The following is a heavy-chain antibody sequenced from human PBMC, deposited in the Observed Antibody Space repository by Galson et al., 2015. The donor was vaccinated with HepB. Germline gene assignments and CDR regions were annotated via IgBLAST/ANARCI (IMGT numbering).Heavy chain of an antibody. V-gene: IGHV1-2*02. CDR1: GYTFTGYY. CDR2: INPNSGGT. CDR3: ARGPSRRPGGFFYYYMDV. Sequence: SVKVSCKASGYTFTGYYIHWVRQAPGQGLEWMGWINPNSGGTNYAQKFQGRVTMTRDTSTSTAYMELSRLRSDDTAVYYCARGPSRRPGGFFYYYMDVWGKGTTVTVSS. D-gene: IGHD3-10*01. J-gene: IGHJ6*03.